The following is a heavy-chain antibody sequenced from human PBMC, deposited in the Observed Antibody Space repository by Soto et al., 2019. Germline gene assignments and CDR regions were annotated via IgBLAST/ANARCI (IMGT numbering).Heavy chain of an antibody. CDR1: GFTLSSYA. Sequence: GGSLRLSSAASGFTLSSYAMHWVRQAPDKGLEWVAVISYDGSNKYYADSVKGRFTISRDNSKNTLYLQMNSLRAEDTAVYYCVIYHVPSYSIYTHFDYWGQGTLVTV. D-gene: IGHD4-4*01. CDR3: VIYHVPSYSIYTHFDY. J-gene: IGHJ4*02. V-gene: IGHV3-30-3*01. CDR2: ISYDGSNK.